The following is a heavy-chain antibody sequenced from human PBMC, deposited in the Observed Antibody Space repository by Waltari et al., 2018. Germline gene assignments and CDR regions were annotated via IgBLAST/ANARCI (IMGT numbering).Heavy chain of an antibody. V-gene: IGHV4-38-2*02. Sequence: QVQLQESGPGLVKPSETLSLTCTVSGYSISSGYYWGWIRQPPGKGLEWIGSIHHSGSTYYHPSLRRRVTLSVDTSKNLSSLKLSSGTAADTAVDYCAREGTAMVTSDYWGQGTLVTVSS. D-gene: IGHD5-18*01. CDR2: IHHSGST. CDR3: AREGTAMVTSDY. CDR1: GYSISSGYY. J-gene: IGHJ4*02.